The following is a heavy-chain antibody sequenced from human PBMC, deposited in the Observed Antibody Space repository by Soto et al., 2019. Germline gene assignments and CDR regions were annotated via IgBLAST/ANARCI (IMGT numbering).Heavy chain of an antibody. CDR2: IYYSGST. D-gene: IGHD3-3*01. V-gene: IGHV4-59*01. CDR3: ARSPTFLDRFDP. CDR1: GGSMSGYY. Sequence: PSETLSLTCTVSGGSMSGYYWNWIRQPPGEGLQWIGNIYYSGSTNYNPSLKSRVTISVGTSKNHFSLKVNSVTTADTAVYYCARSPTFLDRFDPWGQGTLVTVSS. J-gene: IGHJ5*02.